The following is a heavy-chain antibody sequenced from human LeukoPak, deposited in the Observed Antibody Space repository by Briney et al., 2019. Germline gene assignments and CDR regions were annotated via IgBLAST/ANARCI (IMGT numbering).Heavy chain of an antibody. D-gene: IGHD3-22*01. Sequence: HSGGSLRLSCAVSGFTFSSSWMHWVRHAPGKGLVWVSHIKTDGSTTAYADSVKGRFTISRDNSKNTLYLQMNSLRAEDTAVYYCARGDYYDSSSIGAFDIWGQGTMVTVSS. J-gene: IGHJ3*02. CDR2: IKTDGSTT. CDR1: GFTFSSSW. V-gene: IGHV3-74*01. CDR3: ARGDYYDSSSIGAFDI.